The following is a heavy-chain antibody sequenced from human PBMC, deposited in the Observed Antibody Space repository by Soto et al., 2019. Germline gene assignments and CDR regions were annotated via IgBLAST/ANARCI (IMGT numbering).Heavy chain of an antibody. CDR2: ISYDGSKK. V-gene: IGHV3-30*18. Sequence: QVRLVESGGGVVQPGRSLRLSCAASGFTFSSYGMHWVRQAPGKGLEWVAVISYDGSKKNYADSVKGRFTISRDNSKNTLYLQMNSLRAEDTAVYYCAKDGLMITFGGVTHWGQGTLVTVSS. D-gene: IGHD3-16*01. CDR3: AKDGLMITFGGVTH. CDR1: GFTFSSYG. J-gene: IGHJ4*02.